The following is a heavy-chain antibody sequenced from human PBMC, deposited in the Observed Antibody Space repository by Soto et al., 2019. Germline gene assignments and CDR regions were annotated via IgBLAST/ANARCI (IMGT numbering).Heavy chain of an antibody. CDR2: ISGSLGSA. V-gene: IGHV3-23*01. D-gene: IGHD3-16*01. Sequence: EMQLLESGGDLGQPGGSLRLSCAVSGFTFNDYAMSWVRQAPGKGLEWVSTISGSLGSAYYAASVEGRFTISGDNSNNTLYLQMNSLRVEDTATYCCAKDSRLPGFGLLIHAFAMWGHGTMVTVSS. CDR1: GFTFNDYA. J-gene: IGHJ3*02. CDR3: AKDSRLPGFGLLIHAFAM.